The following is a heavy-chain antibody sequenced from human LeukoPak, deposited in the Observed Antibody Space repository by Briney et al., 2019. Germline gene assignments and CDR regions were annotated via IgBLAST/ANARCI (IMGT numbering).Heavy chain of an antibody. D-gene: IGHD3/OR15-3a*01. CDR3: ARRRHNFDFYDV. J-gene: IGHJ3*01. CDR2: TFYTGRT. Sequence: SETLSLTCPVSGDSIISNIYWWDWVRLPPGKGLQWIGATFYTGRTFYSPSLKSRVTISVDTSKNQFSLDLSSATAADTAVYYCARRRHNFDFYDVWGQGTRVTVSS. V-gene: IGHV4-39*01. CDR1: GDSIISNIYW.